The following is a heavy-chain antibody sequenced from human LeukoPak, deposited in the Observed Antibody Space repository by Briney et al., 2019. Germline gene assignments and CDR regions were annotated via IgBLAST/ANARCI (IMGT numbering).Heavy chain of an antibody. J-gene: IGHJ4*02. V-gene: IGHV3-30*03. CDR2: ISYDGSNK. D-gene: IGHD6-13*01. CDR1: GFTFSSYG. Sequence: GRSLRLSCAASGFTFSSYGMPWVRQAPGKGLEWVAVISYDGSNKYYADSVKGRFTISRDNSKNTLYLQMNSLRAEDTAVYYCAIDFGIAAAGLFDYWGQGTLVTVSS. CDR3: AIDFGIAAAGLFDY.